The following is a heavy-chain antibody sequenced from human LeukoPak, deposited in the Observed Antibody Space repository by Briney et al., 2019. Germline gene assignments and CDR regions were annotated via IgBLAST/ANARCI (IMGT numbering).Heavy chain of an antibody. Sequence: ASVKVSCKASGYTFTSYGISWVRQAPGQGLEWMGWISAYNGNTNYAQKLQGRVTMTTDTSTSTAYMELRSLRSDNTAVYYCARDPEIDTAMARGAFDIWGQGTIVTVSS. CDR3: ARDPEIDTAMARGAFDI. D-gene: IGHD5-18*01. J-gene: IGHJ3*02. CDR2: ISAYNGNT. V-gene: IGHV1-18*01. CDR1: GYTFTSYG.